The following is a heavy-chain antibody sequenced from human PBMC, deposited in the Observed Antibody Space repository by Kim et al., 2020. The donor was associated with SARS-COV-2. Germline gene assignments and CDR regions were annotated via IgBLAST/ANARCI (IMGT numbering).Heavy chain of an antibody. V-gene: IGHV4-34*01. Sequence: KSRVTISVDTSKNQFSLKLSSVTAADTAVYYCARESPKYSYGPSRYYFDYWGQGTLVTVSS. CDR3: ARESPKYSYGPSRYYFDY. D-gene: IGHD5-18*01. J-gene: IGHJ4*02.